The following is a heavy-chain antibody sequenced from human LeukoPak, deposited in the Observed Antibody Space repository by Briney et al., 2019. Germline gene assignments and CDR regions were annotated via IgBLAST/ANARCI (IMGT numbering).Heavy chain of an antibody. CDR2: IIPIFGTA. J-gene: IGHJ4*02. V-gene: IGHV1-69*13. CDR3: ASSGRYCSSTSCHDY. Sequence: SVKVSCKASGGTFSSYAISWVRQAPGQGLEWMGGIIPIFGTANYAQKFQGRVTITADESTSTAYMGLSSLRSEDTAVCYCASSGRYCSSTSCHDYWGQGTLVTVSS. CDR1: GGTFSSYA. D-gene: IGHD2-2*01.